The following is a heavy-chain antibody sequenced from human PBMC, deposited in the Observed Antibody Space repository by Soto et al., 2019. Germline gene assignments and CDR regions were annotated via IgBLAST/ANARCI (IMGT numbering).Heavy chain of an antibody. V-gene: IGHV3-48*01. CDR3: ARELYGDYGVDY. CDR1: GLSFNNLN. J-gene: IGHJ4*02. D-gene: IGHD4-17*01. Sequence: GGSLRLSCAASGLSFNNLNMNWVRQAPGKGLEWVSYITSSSSTIYYADSVKGRFTNSRDNAKNSLYLQVNSLRAEDTAVYYCARELYGDYGVDYWGQGTLVTVSS. CDR2: ITSSSSTI.